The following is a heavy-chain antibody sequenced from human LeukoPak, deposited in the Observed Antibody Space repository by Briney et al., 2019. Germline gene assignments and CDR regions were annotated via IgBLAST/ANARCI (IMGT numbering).Heavy chain of an antibody. CDR2: ISTSSQYI. Sequence: MPGGSLRLSCEASGFVFTDFNINWVRQAPGKGLEWISSISTSSQYIYYADSVRGRFTVSRDNAKNSVYLQVTSLRAEDTGVYYCAPTRDGCHCLHNWGHGTLVTVFS. J-gene: IGHJ4*01. CDR3: APTRDGCHCLHN. V-gene: IGHV3-21*01. CDR1: GFVFTDFN. D-gene: IGHD5-24*01.